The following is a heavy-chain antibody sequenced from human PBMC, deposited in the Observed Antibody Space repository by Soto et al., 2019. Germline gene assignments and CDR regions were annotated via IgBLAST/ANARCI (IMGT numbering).Heavy chain of an antibody. D-gene: IGHD3-10*01. Sequence: PSETLSLTCTVSGGSISSYYWSWIRQPPGKVLEWIGYIYYSGSTNYNPSLKSRVTISVDTSKNQFSLKLSSVTAADTAVYYCARSGELWTHYFDYWGQGTLVTVSS. CDR3: ARSGELWTHYFDY. V-gene: IGHV4-59*01. CDR2: IYYSGST. CDR1: GGSISSYY. J-gene: IGHJ4*02.